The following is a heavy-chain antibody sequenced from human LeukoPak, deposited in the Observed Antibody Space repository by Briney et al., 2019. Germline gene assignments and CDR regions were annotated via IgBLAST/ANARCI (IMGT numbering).Heavy chain of an antibody. CDR1: GYSLTSYW. Sequence: GESLKISCKASGYSLTSYWIGWVRHMPGKGLELMGMFYPGDSTIRYSPSFQGQVTISGDKSISTAYLQWSSLKASDSAMYYCARHRGDLARSGWYEEIYWSQGTLVTVSS. D-gene: IGHD6-19*01. CDR2: FYPGDSTI. J-gene: IGHJ4*02. CDR3: ARHRGDLARSGWYEEIY. V-gene: IGHV5-51*01.